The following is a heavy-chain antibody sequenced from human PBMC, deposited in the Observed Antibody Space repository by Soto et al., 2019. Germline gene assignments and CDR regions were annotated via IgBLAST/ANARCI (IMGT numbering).Heavy chain of an antibody. Sequence: GASVKVSCKAPGGTFSSYAISWVRQAPGQGLEWMGGIIPIFGTAKYAQKFQGRATITADESTSTGYMELSSLRSEDTAVYYCARSQGGSSSLDIYYYYYYGMDVWGQGTTVTVSS. CDR1: GGTFSSYA. CDR3: ARSQGGSSSLDIYYYYYYGMDV. J-gene: IGHJ6*02. D-gene: IGHD2-15*01. CDR2: IIPIFGTA. V-gene: IGHV1-69*13.